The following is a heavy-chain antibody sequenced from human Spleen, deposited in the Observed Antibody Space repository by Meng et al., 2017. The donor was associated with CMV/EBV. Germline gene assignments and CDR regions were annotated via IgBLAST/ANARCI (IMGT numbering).Heavy chain of an antibody. D-gene: IGHD3-22*01. CDR2: INHSGST. J-gene: IGHJ4*02. Sequence: QVQLQQWGAGLLKPSETLSLTCAVYGGSFSGYYWSWIRQPPGKGLEWIGEINHSGSTNYNPSLKSRVTISVDTSKNQFSLKLSSVTAADTAVYYCARAGHYYDSSGYYYAKDYWGQGTLVTVSS. CDR1: GGSFSGYY. CDR3: ARAGHYYDSSGYYYAKDY. V-gene: IGHV4-34*01.